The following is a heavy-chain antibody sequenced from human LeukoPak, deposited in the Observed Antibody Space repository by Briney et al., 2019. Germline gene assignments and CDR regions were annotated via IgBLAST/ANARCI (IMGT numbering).Heavy chain of an antibody. V-gene: IGHV3-21*05. Sequence: GGSLRLSCAASGFTFSSYSMNWVRQAPGKGLEWVSYISYNSDHIYYADSVKGRFTISRDNSKNTLYLQMNSLRADDTAVYYCARDRGRAAGGTGNFQHWGQGTLVTVTS. D-gene: IGHD6-13*01. CDR3: ARDRGRAAGGTGNFQH. CDR2: ISYNSDHI. J-gene: IGHJ1*01. CDR1: GFTFSSYS.